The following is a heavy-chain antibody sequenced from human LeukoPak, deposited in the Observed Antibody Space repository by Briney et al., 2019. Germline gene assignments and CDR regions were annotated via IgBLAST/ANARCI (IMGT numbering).Heavy chain of an antibody. CDR1: GGSISSGGYS. J-gene: IGHJ4*02. CDR3: ARGRMATIDY. D-gene: IGHD5-24*01. V-gene: IGHV4-30-2*01. CDR2: IYHSGST. Sequence: PSQTLSLTCAVSGGSISSGGYSWSWIRQPPGKGLEWIGYIYHSGSTYYNPSLKSRVTISADRSKNQFSLKLSSVTAADTAVYYCARGRMATIDYWGQGTLVTVSS.